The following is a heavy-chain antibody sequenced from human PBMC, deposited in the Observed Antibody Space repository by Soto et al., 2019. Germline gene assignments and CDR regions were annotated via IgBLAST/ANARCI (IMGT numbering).Heavy chain of an antibody. J-gene: IGHJ4*02. CDR1: GFTFKAYA. CDR3: AKDEGTSSTVFDY. CDR2: ITATNGNT. D-gene: IGHD4-4*01. V-gene: IGHV3-23*01. Sequence: VQLLESGGASVQPGGSLRLSCVASGFTFKAYAMGWVRQAPGKGLEWVSSITATNGNTYYADSVRGRFTISRDNSRNSLFLEMNGLRPEDSALYYCAKDEGTSSTVFDYWGQGTLVTVSS.